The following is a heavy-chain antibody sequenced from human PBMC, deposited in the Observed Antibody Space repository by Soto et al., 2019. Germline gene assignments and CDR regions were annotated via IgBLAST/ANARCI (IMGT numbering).Heavy chain of an antibody. Sequence: SETLSLTCAVYGGSFSGYYWSWIRQPPGKGLEWIGEINHSGSANYNPSLKSRVTISVDTSKNQFSLKLSSVTAADTAVYYCAGEMATIGVVWYFDLWGRGTLVTVSS. CDR1: GGSFSGYY. J-gene: IGHJ2*01. V-gene: IGHV4-34*01. D-gene: IGHD5-12*01. CDR2: INHSGSA. CDR3: AGEMATIGVVWYFDL.